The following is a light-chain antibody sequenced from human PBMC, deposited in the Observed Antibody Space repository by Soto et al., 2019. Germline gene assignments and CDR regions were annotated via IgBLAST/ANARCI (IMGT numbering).Light chain of an antibody. J-gene: IGKJ1*01. CDR1: QSIGSS. Sequence: PSTLSASVGDRVTITCRASQSIGSSLAWYQQKPGKAPNLLISDASSLERGVPSRFSGSGSGTEFTLTIRSLQPDDFATYYCQQYNGYSRTFGQGTKVDIK. V-gene: IGKV1-5*01. CDR2: DAS. CDR3: QQYNGYSRT.